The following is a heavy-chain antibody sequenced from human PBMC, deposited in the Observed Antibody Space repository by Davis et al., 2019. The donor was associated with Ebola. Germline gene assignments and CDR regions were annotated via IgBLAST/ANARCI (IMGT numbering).Heavy chain of an antibody. J-gene: IGHJ4*02. CDR3: AKADYDFWSGMGY. Sequence: GESLKISCAASGFTFNSYAMSWVRQAPGKGLEWVSGISGSGGSTYYADSVKGRFTISRDNSKNTLYVQMNSLRAEDTAVYYCAKADYDFWSGMGYWGQGTLVTVSS. D-gene: IGHD3-3*01. CDR2: ISGSGGST. CDR1: GFTFNSYA. V-gene: IGHV3-23*01.